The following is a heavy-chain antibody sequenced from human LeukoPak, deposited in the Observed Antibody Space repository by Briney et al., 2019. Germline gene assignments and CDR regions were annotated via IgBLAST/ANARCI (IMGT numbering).Heavy chain of an antibody. J-gene: IGHJ4*02. CDR2: ISSSSSHI. CDR1: GFTFSSYS. V-gene: IGHV3-21*01. D-gene: IGHD2-2*01. Sequence: GGSLRLSCAASGFTFSSYSMKWVRQAPGKGLEWVSSISSSSSHIYYADSVKGRFTISRDNAKNSLYLQMNSLRAEDTAVYYCARGGCSSASCAFDYWGQGTLVTVSS. CDR3: ARGGCSSASCAFDY.